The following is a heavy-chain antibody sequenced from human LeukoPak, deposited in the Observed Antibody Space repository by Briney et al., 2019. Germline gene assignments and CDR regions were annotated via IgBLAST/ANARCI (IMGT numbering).Heavy chain of an antibody. J-gene: IGHJ4*02. V-gene: IGHV1-18*01. D-gene: IGHD4-17*01. Sequence: ASVKVSCKASGYTFTSYGISWVRQAPGQGLEWMGWISAYNGNTNYAQKLQGRVTITTDTSTSTAYMDLRGLRSDDTAVYYCPRGCVYGDYVGDFDYWGQGTLVTVSS. CDR2: ISAYNGNT. CDR3: PRGCVYGDYVGDFDY. CDR1: GYTFTSYG.